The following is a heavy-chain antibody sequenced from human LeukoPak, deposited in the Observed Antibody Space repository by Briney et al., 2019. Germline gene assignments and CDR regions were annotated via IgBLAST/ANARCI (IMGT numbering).Heavy chain of an antibody. CDR3: ARGRGRGVLRFLEWLHDNWFDP. J-gene: IGHJ5*02. D-gene: IGHD3-3*01. Sequence: PSATLSLTCTVSGGSVSGDNYYWTWMRQPPGKGLEWIGYIYYSGSTNYNPSLKSRVTISIDTSKNQFSLKLSSVTAADTAVYYCARGRGRGVLRFLEWLHDNWFDPWGQGTLVTVSS. V-gene: IGHV4-61*01. CDR2: IYYSGST. CDR1: GGSVSGDNYY.